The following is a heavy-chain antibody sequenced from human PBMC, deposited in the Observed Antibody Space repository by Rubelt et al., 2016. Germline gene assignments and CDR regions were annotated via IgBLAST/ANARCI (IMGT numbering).Heavy chain of an antibody. Sequence: EVQLVESGGGLIQPGGSLRLSCAASGFTVSSNYMSWVRQAPGKGLEWVSVIYSGGSTYYADSVKGRFTISRDNSKNTLYLQMNSLRAEDTAVYYCARDPALSSTVTTSGWFDPWGQGTLVTVSS. V-gene: IGHV3-53*01. CDR1: GFTVSSNY. J-gene: IGHJ5*02. CDR2: IYSGGST. CDR3: ARDPALSSTVTTSGWFDP. D-gene: IGHD4-17*01.